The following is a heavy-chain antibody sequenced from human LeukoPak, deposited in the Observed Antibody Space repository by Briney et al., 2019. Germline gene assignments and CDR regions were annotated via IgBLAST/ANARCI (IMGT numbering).Heavy chain of an antibody. CDR2: ISGSGGST. J-gene: IGHJ2*01. CDR1: GFTFSSYA. CDR3: AKTSDSSSFYRWYFDL. Sequence: GGSLRLSCAASGFTFSSYAMSWVRQAPGKGLEWVSAISGSGGSTYYADSVKGRFTISRDNSKNTLYLQMNSLRAEDTAVYYCAKTSDSSSFYRWYFDLWGRGTLVTVSS. D-gene: IGHD6-13*01. V-gene: IGHV3-23*01.